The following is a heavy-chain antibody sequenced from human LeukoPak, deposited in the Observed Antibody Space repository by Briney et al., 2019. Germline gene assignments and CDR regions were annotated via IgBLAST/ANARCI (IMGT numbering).Heavy chain of an antibody. CDR2: MNPNSGNT. Sequence: ASVKVSCRASGYTFTSYDINWVRQATGQGLEWMGWMNPNSGNTGYAQKFQGRVTMTRNTSISTAYMELSSLRSEDTAVYYCARFARLLWFGEPLYYYYYMDVWGKGTTVTISS. J-gene: IGHJ6*03. D-gene: IGHD3-10*01. CDR1: GYTFTSYD. V-gene: IGHV1-8*01. CDR3: ARFARLLWFGEPLYYYYYMDV.